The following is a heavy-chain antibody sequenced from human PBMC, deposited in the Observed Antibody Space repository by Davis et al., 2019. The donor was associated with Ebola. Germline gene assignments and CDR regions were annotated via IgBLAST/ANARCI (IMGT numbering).Heavy chain of an antibody. D-gene: IGHD5-18*01. CDR1: GFTFSSYW. CDR2: IKQDGSEK. V-gene: IGHV3-7*03. Sequence: GESLKISCAASGFTFSSYWMSWVRQAPGKGLEWVANIKQDGSEKYYVDSVKGRFTISRDNAKNSLFLQMNNLKVEDTGVYYCVPGTWIRGQGMRVTVSA. CDR3: VPGTWI. J-gene: IGHJ4*02.